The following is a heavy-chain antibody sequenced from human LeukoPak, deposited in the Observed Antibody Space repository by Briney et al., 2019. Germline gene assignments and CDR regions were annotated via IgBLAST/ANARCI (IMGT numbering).Heavy chain of an antibody. CDR2: IYYSGST. V-gene: IGHV4-59*12. CDR3: ARAVSGRFDY. J-gene: IGHJ4*02. CDR1: GGSMSPYH. D-gene: IGHD6-19*01. Sequence: PSETLSLTCTVSGGSMSPYHWGWIRQPPGKGLEWTGYIYYSGSTNYNPSLKSRVTISVDTSKNQFSLKLSSVTAADTAIYYCARAVSGRFDYWGQGNLVTVSS.